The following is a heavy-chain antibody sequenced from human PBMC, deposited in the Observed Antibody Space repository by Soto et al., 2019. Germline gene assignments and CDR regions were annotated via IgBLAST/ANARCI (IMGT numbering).Heavy chain of an antibody. V-gene: IGHV4-59*01. J-gene: IGHJ5*02. CDR1: GGSIIIYY. D-gene: IGHD3-10*01. CDR2: IYYSGST. Sequence: SETLSLTCTVSGGSIIIYYWSWIRQPPGKGLEWIGYIYYSGSTNYNPSLKSRVTISVDTSKNQFSLKLSSVTAADTAVYYCARRNRSHFSGAIWFDPWGQGTLVTVSS. CDR3: ARRNRSHFSGAIWFDP.